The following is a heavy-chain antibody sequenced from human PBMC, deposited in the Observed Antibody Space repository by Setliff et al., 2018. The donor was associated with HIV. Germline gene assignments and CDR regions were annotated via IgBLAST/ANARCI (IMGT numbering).Heavy chain of an antibody. J-gene: IGHJ4*02. D-gene: IGHD6-13*01. Sequence: SDTLSLTCTVSGGSISGYHWNWLRQTPGKGLEWIGYIYTSRGTNYNHSLRTRVIISVDTSNQFSLKLSSVTAADAAVYYCARSPSYRSSWEYYFDYWGQGILVTV. V-gene: IGHV4-4*09. CDR3: ARSPSYRSSWEYYFDY. CDR1: GGSISGYH. CDR2: IYTSRGT.